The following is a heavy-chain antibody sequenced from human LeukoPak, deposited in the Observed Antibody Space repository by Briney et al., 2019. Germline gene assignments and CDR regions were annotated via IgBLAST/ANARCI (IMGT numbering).Heavy chain of an antibody. CDR1: GGSISSGDYY. V-gene: IGHV4-30-4*01. Sequence: SQTLSLTCTVSGGSISSGDYYWSWIRQPPGKGLEWIGYIYYSGSTYYNPSLKSRVTISVDTSKNQFSLKLSSVTAADTAVYYCARGPAEVVPLNAFDIWGQGTMVTVSS. D-gene: IGHD3-22*01. CDR3: ARGPAEVVPLNAFDI. J-gene: IGHJ3*02. CDR2: IYYSGST.